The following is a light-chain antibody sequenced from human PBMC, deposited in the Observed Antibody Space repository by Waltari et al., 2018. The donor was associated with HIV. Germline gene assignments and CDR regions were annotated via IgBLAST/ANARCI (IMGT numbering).Light chain of an antibody. J-gene: IGLJ3*02. CDR1: RSNIGRNI. V-gene: IGLV1-44*01. Sequence: QSVLTQPPSASGTPGQRVTISCSGSRSNIGRNIVNLYQQLPATAPKPLIYSTNQRPAGVPDRFSGSKSGTSASLAISGLQSEDEADYYCATWDDSLNGWVFGGGTKLTVL. CDR2: STN. CDR3: ATWDDSLNGWV.